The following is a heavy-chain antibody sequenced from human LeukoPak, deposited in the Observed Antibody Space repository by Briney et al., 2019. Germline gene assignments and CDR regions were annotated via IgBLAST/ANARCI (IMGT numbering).Heavy chain of an antibody. J-gene: IGHJ4*02. D-gene: IGHD6-19*01. V-gene: IGHV3-53*01. CDR1: GFTVYTNS. CDR2: IYTGGTT. Sequence: GGSLRLSCAVSGFTVYTNSTSWVRQVPGKGLEWVSVIYTGGTTHYADSVKGRFTISRDNSKNTLYLEMNSLRAEDAAVYFCARSPAFYDGAVVKYYFDYWGQGTLVTVSS. CDR3: ARSPAFYDGAVVKYYFDY.